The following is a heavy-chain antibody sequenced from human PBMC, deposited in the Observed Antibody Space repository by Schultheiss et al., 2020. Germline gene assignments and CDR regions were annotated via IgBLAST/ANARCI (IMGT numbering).Heavy chain of an antibody. J-gene: IGHJ6*02. Sequence: SETLSLTCTVSGGSISSSSYYWGWIRQPPGKGLEWIGSIYYSGTTQYNPSVKSRVSISLETSKKQFSLKLSSVTAADTAVYYCARYDYYYGMNVWGQGTTVTVSS. CDR2: IYYSGTT. CDR1: GGSISSSSYY. V-gene: IGHV4-39*01. CDR3: ARYDYYYGMNV.